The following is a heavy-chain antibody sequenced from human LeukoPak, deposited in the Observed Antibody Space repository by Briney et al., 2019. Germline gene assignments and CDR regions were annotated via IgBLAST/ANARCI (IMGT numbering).Heavy chain of an antibody. Sequence: SETLSLTCTVSGGSISSYYWTWIRQPPGKGLEWIGYIYNSRNTNYNPSLKSRVTISVDTSKNQFSLKLSSVTVADTAVYYCARNPMGPYDYVWGSYRPGAFDIWGQGTMVTVSS. CDR2: IYNSRNT. CDR3: ARNPMGPYDYVWGSYRPGAFDI. V-gene: IGHV4-59*08. CDR1: GGSISSYY. D-gene: IGHD3-16*02. J-gene: IGHJ3*02.